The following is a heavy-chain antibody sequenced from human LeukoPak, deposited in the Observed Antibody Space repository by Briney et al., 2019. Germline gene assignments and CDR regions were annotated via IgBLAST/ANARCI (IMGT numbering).Heavy chain of an antibody. D-gene: IGHD2-2*01. J-gene: IGHJ5*02. CDR2: ISAYNGNT. CDR3: ARAGYCSSTSCYHDWFDP. V-gene: IGHV1-18*01. Sequence: ASVKVSCKASGYTFTSYGISWVRQAPRQGLEWMGWISAYNGNTNYAQKLQGRVTMTTDTSTSTAYMELRSLRSDDTAVYYCARAGYCSSTSCYHDWFDPWGQGTLVTVSS. CDR1: GYTFTSYG.